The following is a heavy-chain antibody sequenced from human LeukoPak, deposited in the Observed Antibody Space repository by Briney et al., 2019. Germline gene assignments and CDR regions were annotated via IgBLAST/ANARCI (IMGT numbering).Heavy chain of an antibody. V-gene: IGHV1-69*13. J-gene: IGHJ5*02. CDR2: IIPIFGTA. Sequence: SVKVSCKASGGTFSSYAISWVRQAPGQGLEWMGGIIPIFGTANYAQKFQGRVTITADESTSTAYVELSSLRSEDTAVYYCARGVNRITIFVWFDPWGQGTLVTVSS. CDR3: ARGVNRITIFVWFDP. CDR1: GGTFSSYA. D-gene: IGHD3-3*01.